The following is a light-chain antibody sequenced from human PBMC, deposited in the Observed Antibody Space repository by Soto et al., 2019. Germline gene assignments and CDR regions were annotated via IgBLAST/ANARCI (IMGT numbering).Light chain of an antibody. Sequence: QSVLTQPPSASGTPGQRVTISCSGSSSNIGSNTVNWYQHLPGTAPKLLIYNNNQRPSGVPDRISGSKSGTSASLAIGGLQSEDEAHYYCAAWDDSLKGFFVFWTGINVTVL. J-gene: IGLJ1*01. V-gene: IGLV1-44*01. CDR2: NNN. CDR1: SSNIGSNT. CDR3: AAWDDSLKGFFV.